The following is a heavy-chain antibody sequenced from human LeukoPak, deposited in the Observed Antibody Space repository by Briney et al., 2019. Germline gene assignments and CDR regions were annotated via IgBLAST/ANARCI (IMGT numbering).Heavy chain of an antibody. D-gene: IGHD3-22*01. CDR2: IGGSGAST. J-gene: IGHJ4*02. CDR3: ARRLDRSGYQPFDY. Sequence: GGPLRLSCAASGFTFSSYAMSWVRQAPAKGLEWVSAIGGSGASTYYANSVKGRFTISRDNSKNTLYLQMNSVRAEDTAVYYCARRLDRSGYQPFDYWGQGTLVTVSS. V-gene: IGHV3-23*01. CDR1: GFTFSSYA.